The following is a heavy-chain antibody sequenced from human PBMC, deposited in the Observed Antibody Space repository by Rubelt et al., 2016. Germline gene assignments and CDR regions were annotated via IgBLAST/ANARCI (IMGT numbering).Heavy chain of an antibody. D-gene: IGHD6-19*01. Sequence: QVQLVQSGAEVKKPGASVKVSCKASGYTFTSYGISWVRQAPGQGLEWVGRINPNSGGTNYAQKFQGRVTMTRDTSITTASMERSRLRSDDTAVFYCARESSSGWYIDYWGQGTLVTVSS. V-gene: IGHV1-2*06. CDR1: GYTFTSYG. J-gene: IGHJ4*02. CDR3: ARESSSGWYIDY. CDR2: INPNSGGT.